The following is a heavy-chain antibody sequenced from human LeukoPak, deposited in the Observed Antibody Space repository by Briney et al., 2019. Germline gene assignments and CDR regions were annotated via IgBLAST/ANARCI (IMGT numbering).Heavy chain of an antibody. CDR3: ARGMYYYDSSGYYYRGYFDY. CDR2: IYYSGST. Sequence: SETLSLTCTVSGGSISSSSYYWGWIRQPPGKGLEWIGSIYYSGSTYYNPSLKSRVTISVDTSKNQFSLKLSSVTAADTAVYYCARGMYYYDSSGYYYRGYFDYWGQGTLVIVSS. J-gene: IGHJ4*02. D-gene: IGHD3-22*01. CDR1: GGSISSSSYY. V-gene: IGHV4-39*07.